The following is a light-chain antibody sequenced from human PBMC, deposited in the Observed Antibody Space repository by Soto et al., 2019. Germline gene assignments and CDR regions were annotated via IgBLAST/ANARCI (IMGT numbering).Light chain of an antibody. Sequence: EIVMTRSPATLSVSPGERATLSCRASQSVSSNLAWYQQKPGQAPRLLIHGASTRATGIPARFSGSGSGTEFTLTISSLQSEDFAVYYCQQYNNWPPLTFGGGTKVEIK. J-gene: IGKJ4*01. CDR1: QSVSSN. V-gene: IGKV3-15*01. CDR2: GAS. CDR3: QQYNNWPPLT.